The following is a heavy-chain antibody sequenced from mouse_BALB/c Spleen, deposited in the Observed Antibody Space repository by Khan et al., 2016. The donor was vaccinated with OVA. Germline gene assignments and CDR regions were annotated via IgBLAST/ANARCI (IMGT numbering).Heavy chain of an antibody. CDR2: INTYTGEP. CDR3: ARSMPHYYGSRYFDY. J-gene: IGHJ2*01. V-gene: IGHV9-3-1*01. D-gene: IGHD1-1*01. Sequence: QIQLVQSGPELNKPGETIKISCKASGYTFTNNGVNWMKQAPGKGLRWMGWINTYTGEPTYADDFKGRFAFSLEISASTAYLQFNNLKNEDTATYCCARSMPHYYGSRYFDYWGQGTTLTVSS. CDR1: GYTFTNNG.